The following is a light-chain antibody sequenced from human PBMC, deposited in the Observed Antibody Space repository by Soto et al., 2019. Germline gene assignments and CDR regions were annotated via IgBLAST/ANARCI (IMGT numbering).Light chain of an antibody. V-gene: IGLV4-69*01. CDR3: QTWVTGIVV. J-gene: IGLJ2*01. Sequence: QSVLTQSPSASASLGASVKLTCTLSSGHSSYAIAWHQQQPEKGPRYLMKLNSDGSHSKGDGIPDRFSGSSSGAERYLTISSLQSEDEADYYCQTWVTGIVVFGGGNKLTVL. CDR2: LNSDGSH. CDR1: SGHSSYA.